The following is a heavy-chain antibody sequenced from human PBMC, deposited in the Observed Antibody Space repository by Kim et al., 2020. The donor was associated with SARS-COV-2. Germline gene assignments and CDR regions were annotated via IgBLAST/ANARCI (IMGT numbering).Heavy chain of an antibody. J-gene: IGHJ4*02. CDR2: IYSGGST. CDR1: GFNVSSNY. V-gene: IGHV3-53*04. CDR3: ARDLLGALDY. Sequence: GGSLRLSCAASGFNVSSNYMSWVRQAPGKGLEWVSVIYSGGSTYYADSVKGRFTISRHNSKNTLYLQMNSLRAEDTAVYYCARDLLGALDYWGQGTLVTVSS. D-gene: IGHD1-26*01.